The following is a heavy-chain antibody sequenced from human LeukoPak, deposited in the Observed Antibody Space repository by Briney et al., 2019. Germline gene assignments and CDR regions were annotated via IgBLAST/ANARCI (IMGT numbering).Heavy chain of an antibody. CDR2: IRYDGSNK. V-gene: IGHV3-30*02. J-gene: IGHJ4*02. D-gene: IGHD6-19*01. Sequence: PGGSLRLSCAASGFTFSSYWMHWVRQAPGKGLEWVAFIRYDGSNKYYADSVKGRFTISRDNSKNTLYLQMNSLRAEDTAVYYCARVGGLGIAVAGIDYWGQGTLVTVSS. CDR1: GFTFSSYW. CDR3: ARVGGLGIAVAGIDY.